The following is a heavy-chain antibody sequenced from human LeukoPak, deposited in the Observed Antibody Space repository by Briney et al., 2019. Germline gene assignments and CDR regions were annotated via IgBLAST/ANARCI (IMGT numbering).Heavy chain of an antibody. CDR3: ARGFRGVVVVPADYFDY. J-gene: IGHJ4*02. V-gene: IGHV4-30-4*08. CDR1: GGSISSGDYY. Sequence: SETLSLTCTVSGGSISSGDYYWSWIRQPPGNGLEWIGYIYYSGSTYYNPSLKSRVTISVDTSKNQFSLKLSSVTAADTAVYYCARGFRGVVVVPADYFDYWGQGTLVTVSS. CDR2: IYYSGST. D-gene: IGHD2-2*01.